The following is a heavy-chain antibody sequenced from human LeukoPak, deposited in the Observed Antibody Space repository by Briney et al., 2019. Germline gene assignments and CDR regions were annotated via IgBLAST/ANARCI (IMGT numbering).Heavy chain of an antibody. CDR2: IGSSSRYI. J-gene: IGHJ4*02. D-gene: IGHD3-10*01. V-gene: IGHV3-21*01. Sequence: GGSLRLSCAASGFSFSRYGVNWVRQAPGKGLEWVSFIGSSSRYIYYADSVKGRFTISRDDAKNSLYLQMNSLRAGDTAVYYCARDVGSGSYSASDYWGQGTLVTVSS. CDR1: GFSFSRYG. CDR3: ARDVGSGSYSASDY.